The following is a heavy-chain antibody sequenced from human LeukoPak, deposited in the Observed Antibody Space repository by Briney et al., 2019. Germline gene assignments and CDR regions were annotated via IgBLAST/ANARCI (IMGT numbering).Heavy chain of an antibody. Sequence: PGGSLRLSCAASGFTFSSYSMNWVRQAPGKGLEWVSSISSSSSYIYYADSVKGRFTISRDNAKNSLYLQMNSLRAEDTAVYYCARGLIRSAGAFDIWGQGTMVTVSS. V-gene: IGHV3-21*01. CDR1: GFTFSSYS. CDR3: ARGLIRSAGAFDI. J-gene: IGHJ3*02. CDR2: ISSSSSYI. D-gene: IGHD2-21*02.